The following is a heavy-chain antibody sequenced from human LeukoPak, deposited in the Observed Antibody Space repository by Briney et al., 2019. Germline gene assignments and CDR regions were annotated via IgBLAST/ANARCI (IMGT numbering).Heavy chain of an antibody. D-gene: IGHD1-26*01. CDR2: IYYSGST. V-gene: IGHV4-59*02. CDR3: ARGVNSGYFDY. CDR1: GGSVGSYY. J-gene: IGHJ4*02. Sequence: KTSETLSLTCTVSGGSVGSYYWSWIRQPPGKGLEWIGYIYYSGSTNYNPSLKSRVTISVDTSKNQFSLKLTSVTAADTAVYYCARGVNSGYFDYCGQGTLVTVSS.